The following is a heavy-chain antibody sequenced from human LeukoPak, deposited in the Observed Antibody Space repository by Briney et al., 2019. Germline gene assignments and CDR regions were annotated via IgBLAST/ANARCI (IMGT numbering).Heavy chain of an antibody. V-gene: IGHV1-69*13. J-gene: IGHJ5*02. CDR1: GGTFSSYT. CDR3: AKERLPYDILTLTNWFDP. Sequence: SVKVSCKASGGTFSSYTISWVRQAPGQGLEWMGGIIPIFGTPHYAQKFQDRVTITADASTSTAYMELSSLRSEDTAVYYCAKERLPYDILTLTNWFDPWGQGTLVTVSS. D-gene: IGHD3-9*01. CDR2: IIPIFGTP.